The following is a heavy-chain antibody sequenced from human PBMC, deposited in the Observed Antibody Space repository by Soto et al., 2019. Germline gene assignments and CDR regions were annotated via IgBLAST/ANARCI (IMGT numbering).Heavy chain of an antibody. Sequence: QVQLVQSGAEVKKPGASVKVSCKASGYTFTSYGISWVRQAPGQGLEWMGWISAYNGNTNYAQKLQGRVTMTTDTSTSTAYMELRSLRSDDTAVYYCARVNTYTDSSSWFPYYYYYGMDVWGQGTTVTVSS. D-gene: IGHD6-13*01. CDR3: ARVNTYTDSSSWFPYYYYYGMDV. V-gene: IGHV1-18*01. CDR1: GYTFTSYG. J-gene: IGHJ6*02. CDR2: ISAYNGNT.